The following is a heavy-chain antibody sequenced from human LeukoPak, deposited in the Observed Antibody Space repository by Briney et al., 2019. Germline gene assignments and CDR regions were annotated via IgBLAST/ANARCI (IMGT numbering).Heavy chain of an antibody. CDR3: ARESWFGYIAARPLSYYYGMDV. D-gene: IGHD6-6*01. CDR2: INHSGST. J-gene: IGHJ6*02. V-gene: IGHV4-34*01. CDR1: GGSFSGYY. Sequence: SETLSLTCAVYGGSFSGYYWSWIRQPPGKGLEWIGEINHSGSTNYNPSLKGRVTISVDTSKNQFSLKLSSVTAADTAVYYCARESWFGYIAARPLSYYYGMDVWGQGTTVTVSS.